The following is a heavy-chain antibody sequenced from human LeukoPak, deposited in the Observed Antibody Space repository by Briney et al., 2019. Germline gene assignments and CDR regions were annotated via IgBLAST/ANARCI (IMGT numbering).Heavy chain of an antibody. CDR3: AREDSEWFHFDY. Sequence: ASVKVSCKASGGTFSSYAISWVRQAPGQGLEWMGGIIPIFGTANYAQKFQGRVTITADESTSTAYMELSSLRSEDAAVYYCAREDSEWFHFDYWGQGTLVTVSS. D-gene: IGHD3-3*01. J-gene: IGHJ4*02. CDR1: GGTFSSYA. CDR2: IIPIFGTA. V-gene: IGHV1-69*13.